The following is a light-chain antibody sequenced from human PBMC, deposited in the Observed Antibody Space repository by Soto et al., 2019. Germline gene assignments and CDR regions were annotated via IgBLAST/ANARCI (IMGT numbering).Light chain of an antibody. Sequence: ETVMTQSPDTLSLSPGESATLSCRASQSVSSNLAWYQWRPGQAPRLLIYRASTRAPGIPARFSGSGSGTEFTPAITSLQSEDFPVYYCQQYNNWPPIAFGQGTRLEI. CDR3: QQYNNWPPIA. V-gene: IGKV3-15*01. CDR2: RAS. CDR1: QSVSSN. J-gene: IGKJ5*01.